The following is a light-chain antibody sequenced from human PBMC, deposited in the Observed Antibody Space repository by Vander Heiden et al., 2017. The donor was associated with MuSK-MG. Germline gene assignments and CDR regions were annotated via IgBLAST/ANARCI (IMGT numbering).Light chain of an antibody. V-gene: IGLV3-1*01. CDR1: KLGDKH. CDR2: QDK. J-gene: IGLJ2*01. CDR3: QSWDSSSVV. Sequence: SNELTQPPSVSVSPGQTATITCSGDKLGDKHVCWYQQKSGQSPVLLIYQDKKRPSGIPERFSGSNSGNTATLTVSGTQPMDEADYYCQSWDSSSVVFGGGTKLTVL.